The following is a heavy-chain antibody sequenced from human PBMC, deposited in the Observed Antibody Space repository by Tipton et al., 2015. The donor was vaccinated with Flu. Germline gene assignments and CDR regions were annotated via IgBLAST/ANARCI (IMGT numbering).Heavy chain of an antibody. CDR2: IFDTGNT. CDR1: GGSISSGGYY. CDR3: AKVLFGWVES. D-gene: IGHD3-16*01. V-gene: IGHV4-31*03. J-gene: IGHJ5*01. Sequence: TLSLTCTVSGGSISSGGYYWGWIRQQPGKGLEWIGNIFDTGNTNPNPALKSRLTISVDTSRNQFSLRLSSVTAADTAVYYCAKVLFGWVESWAQGTLVTVSS.